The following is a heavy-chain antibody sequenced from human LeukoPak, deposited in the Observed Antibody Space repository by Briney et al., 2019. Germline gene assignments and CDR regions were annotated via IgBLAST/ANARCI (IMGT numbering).Heavy chain of an antibody. V-gene: IGHV4-4*09. J-gene: IGHJ6*03. CDR3: ARRRAIYCSSTSCYPPYYYYYMDV. D-gene: IGHD2-2*01. CDR2: IYTSGST. Sequence: PSETLSLTCTVSGGSISSYYWSWIRQPPGKGLEWIGYIYTSGSTNYNPSPRSRVTISVDTSKNQFSLKLSSVTAADTAVYYCARRRAIYCSSTSCYPPYYYYYMDVWGKGTTVTVSS. CDR1: GGSISSYY.